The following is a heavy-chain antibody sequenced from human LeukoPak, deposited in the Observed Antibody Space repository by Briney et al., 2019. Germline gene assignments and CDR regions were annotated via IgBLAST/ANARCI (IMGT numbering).Heavy chain of an antibody. CDR2: ISSSSSYI. Sequence: GGSLRLSCAASGFTFSSYSMNWVRQVPGKGLEWVSSISSSSSYIYYADSVKGRFTISRDNAKNSLYLQMNSLRAEDTAVYYCARGGDSSGYYPYYFDYWGQGTLVTVSS. J-gene: IGHJ4*02. D-gene: IGHD3-22*01. CDR1: GFTFSSYS. CDR3: ARGGDSSGYYPYYFDY. V-gene: IGHV3-21*01.